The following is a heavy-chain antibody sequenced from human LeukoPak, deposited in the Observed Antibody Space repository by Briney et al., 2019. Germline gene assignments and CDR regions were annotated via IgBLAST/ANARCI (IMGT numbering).Heavy chain of an antibody. Sequence: SETLSLTCAVYGGSFSGYYWIWIRQPPGKGLEWIGEINHSGSTNYNPSLKRRVTISVDTSTKQFSLKLSSVPAADTGIYYCARGVRIAVAHPHLDYWGQGSLVPVSS. CDR3: ARGVRIAVAHPHLDY. V-gene: IGHV4-34*01. D-gene: IGHD6-19*01. CDR2: INHSGST. CDR1: GGSFSGYY. J-gene: IGHJ4*02.